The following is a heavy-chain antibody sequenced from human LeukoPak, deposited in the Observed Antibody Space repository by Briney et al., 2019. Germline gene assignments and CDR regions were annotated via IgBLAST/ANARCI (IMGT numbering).Heavy chain of an antibody. CDR1: GFSFRSFG. V-gene: IGHV3-30*03. J-gene: IGHJ6*02. CDR3: ARDGTSYGMDV. CDR2: ISYDGSNK. Sequence: TGRSLTLSCAASGFSFRSFGMHWVRQPPGKGLEWVAFISYDGSNKYYADSVKGRFTIARDNYQNTVYLQMNSLRGEDTAVYYCARDGTSYGMDVWGQGTTVTVSS. D-gene: IGHD1-1*01.